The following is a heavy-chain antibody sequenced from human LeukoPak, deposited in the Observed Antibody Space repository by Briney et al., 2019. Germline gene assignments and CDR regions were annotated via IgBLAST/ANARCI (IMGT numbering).Heavy chain of an antibody. Sequence: ASVKVSCKASGYTFTDYYMHWVRQAPGQGLEWMGWINPNSRGTNYAQKFQGRVTMTRDTSISTAYMELSRLRSDDTAVYYCARASYYYDSSGYPGYYFDYWGQGTLVTVSS. J-gene: IGHJ4*02. CDR2: INPNSRGT. D-gene: IGHD3-22*01. V-gene: IGHV1-2*02. CDR3: ARASYYYDSSGYPGYYFDY. CDR1: GYTFTDYY.